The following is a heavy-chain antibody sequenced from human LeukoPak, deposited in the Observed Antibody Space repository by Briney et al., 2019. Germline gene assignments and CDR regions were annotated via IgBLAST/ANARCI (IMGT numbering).Heavy chain of an antibody. CDR1: GLSFSTSP. Sequence: GGSLRLSCAASGLSFSTSPMSWVRQPPGKGLEWVSAMNNGPGATFYRDSVRGRFTISRDDSKSTLYLQMNSLRAEDTGTYYCAKTHYDLLDVWGQGTTVTVSS. CDR2: MNNGPGAT. J-gene: IGHJ6*02. V-gene: IGHV3-23*01. D-gene: IGHD5-12*01. CDR3: AKTHYDLLDV.